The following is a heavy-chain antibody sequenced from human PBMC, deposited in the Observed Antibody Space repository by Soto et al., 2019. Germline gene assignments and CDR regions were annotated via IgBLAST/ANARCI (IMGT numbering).Heavy chain of an antibody. CDR3: ARLKDGGYYSYYGMDF. Sequence: ASVKGSCKAPGYTFTSYGISWARQAPGQGLEWMGWISAYNGNTNYAQKLQGRVTMTTDTSTSTAYMELRSLRSDDTAVYYCARLKDGGYYSYYGMDFWGQGTTVTVSS. V-gene: IGHV1-18*01. CDR2: ISAYNGNT. J-gene: IGHJ6*02. D-gene: IGHD3-3*01. CDR1: GYTFTSYG.